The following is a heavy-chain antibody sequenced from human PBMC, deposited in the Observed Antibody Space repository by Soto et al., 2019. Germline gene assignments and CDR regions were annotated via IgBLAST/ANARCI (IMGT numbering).Heavy chain of an antibody. CDR2: IFSSGST. D-gene: IGHD5-12*01. CDR3: AREGSYSAYNFAHGIQLWSFDF. J-gene: IGHJ4*02. CDR1: GGSINTFY. Sequence: SETLSLTCTVSGGSINTFYWSWVRQPAGKGLEWIGRIFSSGSTSFNPSLESRVAMSVDTSKNHFSLNLSSVTAADMAVYYCAREGSYSAYNFAHGIQLWSFDFWGLGALVTVS. V-gene: IGHV4-4*07.